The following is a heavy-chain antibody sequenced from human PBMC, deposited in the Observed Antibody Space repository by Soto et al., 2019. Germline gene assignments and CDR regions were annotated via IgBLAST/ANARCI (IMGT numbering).Heavy chain of an antibody. J-gene: IGHJ4*02. CDR1: GGSFSPYNYY. V-gene: IGHV4-39*01. CDR2: IFSSGVT. Sequence: QVQLQESGPGLVKPSETLSLTCSVSGGSFSPYNYYWGWIRQSPGKGLEWIGIIFSSGVTSYNPSLHSRVSISVDPTKSQVSLNLRSVTAADTASYYCAGGIYAQWHCPYWGQGALVTVSS. CDR3: AGGIYAQWHCPY. D-gene: IGHD6-19*01.